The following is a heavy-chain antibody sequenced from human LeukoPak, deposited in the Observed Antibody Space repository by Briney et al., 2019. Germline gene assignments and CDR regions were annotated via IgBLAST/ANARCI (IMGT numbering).Heavy chain of an antibody. J-gene: IGHJ5*02. Sequence: SVKVSCKASGGTFSSYAISWVRQAPGQGLEWMGRIIPILGIANYAQKFQGRVTMTRNTSISTAYMELSSLRSEDTAVYYCARVGGVHLTRYNWFDPWGQGTLVTVSS. D-gene: IGHD3-16*01. CDR1: GGTFSSYA. CDR3: ARVGGVHLTRYNWFDP. CDR2: IIPILGIA. V-gene: IGHV1-69*04.